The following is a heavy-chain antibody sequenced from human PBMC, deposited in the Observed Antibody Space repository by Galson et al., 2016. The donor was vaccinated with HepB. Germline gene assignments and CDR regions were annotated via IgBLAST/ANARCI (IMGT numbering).Heavy chain of an antibody. Sequence: SLRLSCAASGFTSSTSWMTWVRQAPGKGLEWVANIKEDGGEQFYVDSVKGRFTTSRDNAKSSLYLHMNSLRAQDTAVYHCARDPAQRSCNGANCWGAFDIWGQGTMVTVSS. J-gene: IGHJ3*02. CDR3: ARDPAQRSCNGANCWGAFDI. CDR1: GFTSSTSW. V-gene: IGHV3-7*01. D-gene: IGHD2-15*01. CDR2: IKEDGGEQ.